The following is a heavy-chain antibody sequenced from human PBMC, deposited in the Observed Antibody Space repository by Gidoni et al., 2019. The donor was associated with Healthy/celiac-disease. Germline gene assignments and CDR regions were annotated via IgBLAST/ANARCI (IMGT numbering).Heavy chain of an antibody. J-gene: IGHJ6*02. D-gene: IGHD4-17*01. CDR2: IDWDDDK. CDR3: ARMLYGDYYYYGMDV. Sequence: QVTLRESGPALVKPTQTLTLTCTFSGFSLSTSGMCVSWIRQPPGKALEWLALIDWDDDKYYSTSLKTRLTISKDTSKNQVVLTMTNMDPVDTATYYCARMLYGDYYYYGMDVWGQGTTVTVSS. CDR1: GFSLSTSGMC. V-gene: IGHV2-70*01.